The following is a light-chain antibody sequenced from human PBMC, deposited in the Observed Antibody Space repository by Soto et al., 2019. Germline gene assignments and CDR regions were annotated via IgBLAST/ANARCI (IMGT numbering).Light chain of an antibody. CDR2: GAS. V-gene: IGKV3-20*01. J-gene: IGKJ1*01. CDR3: QQYGSSPET. Sequence: EIVLTQSPGTLSLSSGERATLSCRASQSVSSNFLAWYQQKPGQAPRLLIYGASSRATGVPDRFSGSGSGTDFTLNIRRLEPEDFAVYYCQQYGSSPETFGQGTKVEIK. CDR1: QSVSSNF.